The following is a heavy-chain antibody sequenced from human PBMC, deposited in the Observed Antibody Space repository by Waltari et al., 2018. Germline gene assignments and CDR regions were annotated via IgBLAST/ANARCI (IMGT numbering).Heavy chain of an antibody. V-gene: IGHV3-7*01. Sequence: EVQLLESGGGLVQPGGSLRLSWAASGISCSGSWMTWVRQAPGKGLELVAEINPDGSGEYYVDSVNGRFTISRDNTKNSLYLQMNSLRPDDTAVYFCARDPAFGAFDFWGQGTVVTVSS. CDR3: ARDPAFGAFDF. D-gene: IGHD3-10*01. CDR2: INPDGSGE. J-gene: IGHJ3*01. CDR1: GISCSGSW.